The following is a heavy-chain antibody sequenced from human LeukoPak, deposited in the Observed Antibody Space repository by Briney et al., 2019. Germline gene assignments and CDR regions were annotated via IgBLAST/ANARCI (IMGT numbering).Heavy chain of an antibody. Sequence: GESLKISCKASGYNFPTYWIGWVRQMPGKGLEWMGIIYPGDSDTRYSPSFQGQATISADKSISTAYLQWSSLKASDTAMYYCARGEPSGYDSMGVYWGQGTLVTVSS. D-gene: IGHD5-12*01. V-gene: IGHV5-51*01. CDR2: IYPGDSDT. CDR1: GYNFPTYW. J-gene: IGHJ4*02. CDR3: ARGEPSGYDSMGVY.